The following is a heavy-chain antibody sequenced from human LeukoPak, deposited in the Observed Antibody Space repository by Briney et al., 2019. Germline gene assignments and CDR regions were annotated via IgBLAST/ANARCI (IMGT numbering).Heavy chain of an antibody. V-gene: IGHV3-64*01. D-gene: IGHD5-18*01. CDR1: GFTFSTYA. J-gene: IGHJ3*01. Sequence: GGSLRLSCAASGFTFSTYAMHWVRQAPGKGLEYISGITSNGGSTNYANSVKGRFTISRDNSRNTLYLQMGGLRAEDMAIYYCARDRGYNYGFAFDVWGLGTVVTVSS. CDR2: ITSNGGST. CDR3: ARDRGYNYGFAFDV.